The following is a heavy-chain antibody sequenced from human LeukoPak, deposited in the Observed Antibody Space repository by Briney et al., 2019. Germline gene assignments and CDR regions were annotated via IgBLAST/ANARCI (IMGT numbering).Heavy chain of an antibody. D-gene: IGHD3-3*01. CDR2: IYSGGST. J-gene: IGHJ6*04. V-gene: IGHV3-66*01. CDR3: ARDQLTIMDV. CDR1: EFSVGSNY. Sequence: GGSLRLSCAASEFSVGSNYMTWVRQAPGMGLEWVSLIYSGGSTYYADSVKSRFTISRDNSKNTLYLQMNSLRAEDTAVYYCARDQLTIMDVWGKGTTVTVSS.